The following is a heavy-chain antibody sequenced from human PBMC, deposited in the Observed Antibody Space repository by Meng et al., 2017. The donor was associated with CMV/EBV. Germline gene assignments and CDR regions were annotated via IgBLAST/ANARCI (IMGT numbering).Heavy chain of an antibody. D-gene: IGHD6-19*01. CDR3: ARLRSSGWFLDY. V-gene: IGHV5-10-1*01. Sequence: CTGSGYNFPTYWISWVRQMPGKGLEWMGRIDPADSYTNYNPSFQGHVTISADKSITTAYLQWSSLKASDTAMYYCARLRSSGWFLDYWGQGTLVTVSS. CDR1: GYNFPTYW. J-gene: IGHJ4*02. CDR2: IDPADSYT.